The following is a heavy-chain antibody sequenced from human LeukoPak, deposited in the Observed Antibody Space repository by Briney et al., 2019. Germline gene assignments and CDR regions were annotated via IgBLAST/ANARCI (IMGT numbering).Heavy chain of an antibody. CDR1: GFTFSSYG. D-gene: IGHD6-19*01. J-gene: IGHJ4*02. Sequence: PGGSLRLSCAASGFTFSSYGMHWVRQAPGKGLEWVAVIWYDGSNKYYADSVKGRFTISRDNSKNTLYLQMNSLRAEDTAVYYCARDNVAVAGTFDDCGLATLVTASS. V-gene: IGHV3-33*01. CDR3: ARDNVAVAGTFDD. CDR2: IWYDGSNK.